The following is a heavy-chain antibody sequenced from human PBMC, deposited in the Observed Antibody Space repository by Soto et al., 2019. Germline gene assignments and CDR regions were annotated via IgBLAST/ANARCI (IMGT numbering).Heavy chain of an antibody. CDR2: IYYSGST. D-gene: IGHD6-19*01. CDR1: GGSISSYY. Sequence: SATLSLTCTVSGGSISSYYWSWIRQPPGKGLEWIGYIYYSGSTNYNPSLKSRVTISVDTSKNQFSLKLSSVTAADTAVYYCARHGGGIAVAVIDYWGQGTLVTVSS. CDR3: ARHGGGIAVAVIDY. V-gene: IGHV4-59*08. J-gene: IGHJ4*02.